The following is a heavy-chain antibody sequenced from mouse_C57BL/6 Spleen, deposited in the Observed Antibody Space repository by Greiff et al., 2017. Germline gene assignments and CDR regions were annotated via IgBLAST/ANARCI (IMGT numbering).Heavy chain of an antibody. V-gene: IGHV1-82*01. CDR3: ARWGLPSMDY. J-gene: IGHJ4*01. Sequence: QVQLQQSGPELVKPGASVKISCKASGYVFSSSWMNWVKQRPGKGLEWIGRIYPGDGDTNYNGKFKGKATLTADKSSSTAYMQLSSLTSEDSAVYFCARWGLPSMDYWGQGTSVTVSS. CDR2: IYPGDGDT. D-gene: IGHD2-4*01. CDR1: GYVFSSSW.